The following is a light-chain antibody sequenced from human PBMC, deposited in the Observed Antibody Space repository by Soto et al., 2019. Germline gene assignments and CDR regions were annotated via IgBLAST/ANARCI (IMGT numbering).Light chain of an antibody. CDR1: QSISSW. J-gene: IGKJ4*01. CDR3: QQYNSYPVT. Sequence: DIQMTQSPPTLSASVGDRVTITCRASQSISSWLAWYQQRPGRAPEVLIYDASSLESGVPSRFSGSGSGTEFTLTISSLQPDDFAPYYCQQYNSYPVTFGGGTKVEIK. V-gene: IGKV1-5*01. CDR2: DAS.